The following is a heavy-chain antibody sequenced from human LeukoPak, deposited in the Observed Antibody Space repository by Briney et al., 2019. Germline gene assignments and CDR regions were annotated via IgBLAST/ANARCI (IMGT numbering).Heavy chain of an antibody. CDR3: ARDDVGIGSRGGGDC. Sequence: AAVTVSLKCSGYTFTNYGFGWVRLPPGQGLEWMGWICAYNGNTNYAQKLQNRDTMTTDTYTRTAYMELRSVGSDDTAVYYCARDDVGIGSRGGGDCGGQGTLVTVSS. CDR2: ICAYNGNT. CDR1: GYTFTNYG. D-gene: IGHD7-27*01. J-gene: IGHJ4*02. V-gene: IGHV1-18*01.